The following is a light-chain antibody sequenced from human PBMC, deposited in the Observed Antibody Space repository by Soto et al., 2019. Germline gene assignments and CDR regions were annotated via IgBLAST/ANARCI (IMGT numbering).Light chain of an antibody. V-gene: IGKV3-20*01. Sequence: VLTQSQGTLSLSPGERATLSCRASQSVSSRFLAWYQQTPGQAPRLLMYGASNRATGIPDRFSGTGSGTDFALTISRLEPEDFVVYYFQQYGSSPYTFGLGTPLHIK. J-gene: IGKJ2*01. CDR1: QSVSSRF. CDR2: GAS. CDR3: QQYGSSPYT.